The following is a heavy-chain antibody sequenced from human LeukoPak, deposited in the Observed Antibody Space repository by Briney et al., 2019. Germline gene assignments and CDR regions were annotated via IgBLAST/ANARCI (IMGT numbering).Heavy chain of an antibody. CDR2: ISWNSGNI. V-gene: IGHV3-9*01. D-gene: IGHD3-22*01. J-gene: IGHJ3*02. CDR3: AKSQGYDRGCFDI. CDR1: GFTFDDYA. Sequence: SLRLSCAASGFTFDDYAMHWVRQAPGKGLEWVSGISWNSGNIGYADSVKGRFTLSRDNAKNSLSLQMNSLRAEDTALYFCAKSQGYDRGCFDIWGQETMVTVSS.